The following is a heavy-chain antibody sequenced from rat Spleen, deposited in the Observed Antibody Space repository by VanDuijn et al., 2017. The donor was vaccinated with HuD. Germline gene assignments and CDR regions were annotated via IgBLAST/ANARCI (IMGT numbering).Heavy chain of an antibody. J-gene: IGHJ3*01. CDR2: IWGNGNT. CDR1: GFSLSNYG. D-gene: IGHD1-9*01. CDR3: ARAHTTGIRDWLAY. V-gene: IGHV2-13*01. Sequence: QVQLKESGPGLVKPSLTLSLTCTVSGFSLSNYGVIWVRQPPGKGLEWMGVIWGNGNTNYNSALKSRLSISRDTSKSQVYLKMNSLQTEDTATYYCARAHTTGIRDWLAYWGQGTLVTVSS.